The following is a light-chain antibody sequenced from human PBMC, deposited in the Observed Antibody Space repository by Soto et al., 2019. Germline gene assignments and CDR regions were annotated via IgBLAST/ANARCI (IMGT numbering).Light chain of an antibody. V-gene: IGLV4-69*01. CDR2: LDSDGSH. J-gene: IGLJ2*01. Sequence: QPVLTQSPSASASLGASVKLTCTLSSGHSSYAIAWHQQQPEKGPRYLMKLDSDGSHNKGDAIPDRFSGSSSGAERYLTISSLQSEEEADYYCQTWGTGIHVVFGGGTKVTVL. CDR3: QTWGTGIHVV. CDR1: SGHSSYA.